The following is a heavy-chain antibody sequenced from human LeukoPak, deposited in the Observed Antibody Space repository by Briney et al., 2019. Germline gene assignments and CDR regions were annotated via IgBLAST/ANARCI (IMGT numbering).Heavy chain of an antibody. Sequence: GGSLRLSCAASGFTFSDYYMSWIRQAPGKGLEWVSAISGSGGSTYYADSVKGRFTISRDNSKNTLYLQMNSLRAEDTAVYYCAKRMTTVTLDYWGQGTLVTVSS. CDR1: GFTFSDYY. J-gene: IGHJ4*02. V-gene: IGHV3-23*01. CDR2: ISGSGGST. D-gene: IGHD4-11*01. CDR3: AKRMTTVTLDY.